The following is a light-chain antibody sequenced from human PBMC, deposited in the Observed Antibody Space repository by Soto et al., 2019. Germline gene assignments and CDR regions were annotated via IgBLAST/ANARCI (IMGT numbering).Light chain of an antibody. CDR3: QEYGDSPFT. Sequence: EIVLTQSPGPLSLSAGERATLSCRASQRISTSYLAWYQQKPGRAPRVLVYGTSTRATGIPSRFSGSGSGTDFTLTISRLEPEDFAVYYCQEYGDSPFTFGPGTKVDIK. J-gene: IGKJ3*01. CDR1: QRISTSY. CDR2: GTS. V-gene: IGKV3-20*01.